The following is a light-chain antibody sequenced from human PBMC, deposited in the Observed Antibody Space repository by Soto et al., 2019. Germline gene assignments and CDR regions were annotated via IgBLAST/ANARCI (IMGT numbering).Light chain of an antibody. CDR2: GAS. J-gene: IGKJ1*01. CDR3: HQYGSSPWT. Sequence: VLTQSPDTLSLTPGQRATFSCRASQRVGNNFLAWYQQKPGQAPRLLLYGASSRATGIPDRFSGSGSGTDFTLTISTLEPEDSAVYYCHQYGSSPWTFGHGMKVEIK. V-gene: IGKV3-20*01. CDR1: QRVGNNF.